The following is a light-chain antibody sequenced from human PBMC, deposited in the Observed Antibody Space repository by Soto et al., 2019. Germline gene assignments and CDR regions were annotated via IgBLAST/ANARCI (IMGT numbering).Light chain of an antibody. V-gene: IGKV1-27*01. CDR2: AAS. CDR1: QGISNY. CDR3: QKYNSAPWT. J-gene: IGKJ1*01. Sequence: DIHMTQSPSSLSTSVVERGTITCRASQGISNYLAWYQQKPGKVPKLLIYAASTLQSGVPSRFSGSGSGTDFTLTISSLQPEDVATYYCQKYNSAPWTFGQGTKVDIK.